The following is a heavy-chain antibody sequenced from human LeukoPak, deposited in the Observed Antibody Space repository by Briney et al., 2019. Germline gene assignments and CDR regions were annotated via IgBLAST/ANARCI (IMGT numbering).Heavy chain of an antibody. D-gene: IGHD3-10*01. CDR1: GFTFSSYA. J-gene: IGHJ4*02. V-gene: IGHV3-23*01. CDR2: LSGSGGTA. Sequence: GGSLRLSCAASGFTFSSYAMSWVRQAPGKGLEWVSALSGSGGTASYADSVKGRFTISRDNSKHTLYLQMTNLRAEDTAVYYCAKLSAGAAFDYWGQGTMVTVSS. CDR3: AKLSAGAAFDY.